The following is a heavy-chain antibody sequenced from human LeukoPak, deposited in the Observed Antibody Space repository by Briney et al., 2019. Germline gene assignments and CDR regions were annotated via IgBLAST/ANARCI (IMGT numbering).Heavy chain of an antibody. V-gene: IGHV3-66*02. J-gene: IGHJ4*02. CDR3: AREPSGTYWLDY. CDR2: IYSAGST. Sequence: GGSLRPSCAASGFTVSSNYMSWVRQAPGKGLEWVSVIYSAGSTYYADSVKGRFTISRDNSKNTLYLQMNSLRAEDTAVYYCAREPSGTYWLDYWSQGTLVTVSS. CDR1: GFTVSSNY. D-gene: IGHD1-26*01.